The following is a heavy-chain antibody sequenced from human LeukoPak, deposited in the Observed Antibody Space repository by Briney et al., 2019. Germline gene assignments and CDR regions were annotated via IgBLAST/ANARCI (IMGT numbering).Heavy chain of an antibody. D-gene: IGHD3-10*01. J-gene: IGHJ4*02. CDR1: GFTFSSYV. V-gene: IGHV3-23*01. Sequence: GGSLRFSCSPSGFTFSSYVITCVRQAPGQGLEWVSAISGSGDDTSYADSVKGRFTISRDNSKNTLYLQMNSLRAEDTAVYYCAKKEAMIRGVPYYYDFWGQGTLVTVSS. CDR3: AKKEAMIRGVPYYYDF. CDR2: ISGSGDDT.